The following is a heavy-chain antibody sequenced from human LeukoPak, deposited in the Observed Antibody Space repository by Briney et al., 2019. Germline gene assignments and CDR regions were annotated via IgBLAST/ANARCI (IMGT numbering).Heavy chain of an antibody. CDR3: ASRTYSYGSYYFDY. V-gene: IGHV1-46*01. CDR2: INPSGGSA. Sequence: ASVKVSCKASGYTFASYYMHWVRQAPGQGLEWMGIINPSGGSASYAQKFQGRVTMTRDTSTSTVYMELSSLRSEDTAVYYCASRTYSYGSYYFDYWGQGTLVTVSS. J-gene: IGHJ4*02. D-gene: IGHD5-18*01. CDR1: GYTFASYY.